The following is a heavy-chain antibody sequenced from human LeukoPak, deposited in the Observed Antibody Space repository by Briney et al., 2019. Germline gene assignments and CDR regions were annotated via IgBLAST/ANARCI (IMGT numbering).Heavy chain of an antibody. CDR1: GFTFSSYS. D-gene: IGHD1-14*01. CDR2: ISSSSSTI. CDR3: ARDRSLTLGY. V-gene: IGHV3-48*04. Sequence: GGSLRLSCAASGFTFSSYSMNWVRQAPGKGLEWVSYISSSSSTIYYADSMKGRFTISRDNAKNSLYLQMNSLRAEDTAVYYCARDRSLTLGYWGQGTLVTVSS. J-gene: IGHJ4*02.